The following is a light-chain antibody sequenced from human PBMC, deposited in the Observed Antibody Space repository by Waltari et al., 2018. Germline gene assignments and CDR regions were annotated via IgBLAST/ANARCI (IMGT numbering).Light chain of an antibody. Sequence: SYELTQPPSVSVSPGQTATTTCPGANLGNKYTFWYQQKTGQSPVLIIYQDVKRPSGVPERFSASISGNTATLTISGAQALDEADYCCQVWDTSLNYVFGAGTKVTVL. J-gene: IGLJ1*01. CDR2: QDV. CDR3: QVWDTSLNYV. V-gene: IGLV3-1*01. CDR1: NLGNKY.